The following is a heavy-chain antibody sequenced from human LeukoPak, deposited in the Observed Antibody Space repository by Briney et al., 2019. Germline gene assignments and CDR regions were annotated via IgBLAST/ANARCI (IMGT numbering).Heavy chain of an antibody. V-gene: IGHV4-59*01. J-gene: IGHJ4*02. CDR3: ARYSSSSGYFDY. D-gene: IGHD6-6*01. CDR1: GGSISSYY. CDR2: IYYSGST. Sequence: SETLSLTCTGSGGSISSYYWSWIRQPPGKGLEWIGYIYYSGSTNYNPSLKSRVTISVDTSKNQFSLKLSSVTAADTAVYYCARYSSSSGYFDYWGQGTLVTVSS.